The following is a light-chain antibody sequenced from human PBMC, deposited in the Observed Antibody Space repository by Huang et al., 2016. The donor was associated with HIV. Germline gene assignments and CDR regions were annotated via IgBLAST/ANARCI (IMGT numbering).Light chain of an antibody. CDR1: QSVTDNY. J-gene: IGKJ2*01. Sequence: EIVLTQSPATLSLSPGQRVTLSCRASQSVTDNYLAWYQQKPGLAPKLLVYGASSRVTGVADRFSCSGSGTNFTLSISRLEPEDFAVYFCQQYGSSFLTFGQGTKLE. V-gene: IGKV3-20*01. CDR3: QQYGSSFLT. CDR2: GAS.